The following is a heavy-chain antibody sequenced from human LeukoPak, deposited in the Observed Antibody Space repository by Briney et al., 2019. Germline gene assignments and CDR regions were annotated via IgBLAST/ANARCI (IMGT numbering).Heavy chain of an antibody. V-gene: IGHV4-59*01. CDR1: GGSISSYY. CDR2: IYYSGST. D-gene: IGHD6-13*01. Sequence: SETLSLTCTVSGGSISSYYWSWIRQPPGKGLEWIGYIYYSGSTNYNPSLKSRVTISVDTSKNQFSLKLSSVTAADTAVYYCAGADSSSWYYYYYYMDVWGKGTTVTVSS. J-gene: IGHJ6*03. CDR3: AGADSSSWYYYYYYMDV.